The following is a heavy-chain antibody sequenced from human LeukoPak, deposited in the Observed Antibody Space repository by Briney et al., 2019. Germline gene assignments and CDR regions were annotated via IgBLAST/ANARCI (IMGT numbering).Heavy chain of an antibody. D-gene: IGHD2/OR15-2a*01. Sequence: GGSLRLSCAASGFTCSSSTMTWVRQSPGKGLEWVSSTSSSSTYVYYADSVKGRFIISRDNAKNSLYLQMNSLRAEDTAVFYCARDFLNAIDIWGQGTMVPVSS. J-gene: IGHJ3*02. V-gene: IGHV3-21*01. CDR1: GFTCSSST. CDR3: ARDFLNAIDI. CDR2: TSSSSTYV.